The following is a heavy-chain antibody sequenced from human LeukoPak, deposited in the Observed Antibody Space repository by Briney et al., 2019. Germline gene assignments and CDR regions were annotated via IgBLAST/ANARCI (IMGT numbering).Heavy chain of an antibody. Sequence: PSETLSLTCTVSGGSISSYYWSWIRQPPGKGLEWIGYIYHSGTSNYNPSLKSRVTISVDTSKSQFSLILSSVTSADTAVYYCAKAAKFYYGSETYYYFDYWGQGILVTVSS. CDR3: AKAAKFYYGSETYYYFDY. J-gene: IGHJ4*02. CDR2: IYHSGTS. D-gene: IGHD3-10*01. V-gene: IGHV4-59*01. CDR1: GGSISSYY.